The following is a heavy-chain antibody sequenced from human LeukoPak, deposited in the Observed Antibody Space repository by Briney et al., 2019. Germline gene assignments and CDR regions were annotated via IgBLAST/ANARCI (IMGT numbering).Heavy chain of an antibody. V-gene: IGHV4-39*01. J-gene: IGHJ4*02. D-gene: IGHD3-22*01. Sequence: SETLSLTCTVSGGSISSSSYYWGWIRQPPGQGLEWIGSIYYSGSTYYNPSLKSRVTISVDTSKNQFSLKLSSVTAADTAVYYCARLDYYDSTDEYKWGQGTLVTVSS. CDR3: ARLDYYDSTDEYK. CDR2: IYYSGST. CDR1: GGSISSSSYY.